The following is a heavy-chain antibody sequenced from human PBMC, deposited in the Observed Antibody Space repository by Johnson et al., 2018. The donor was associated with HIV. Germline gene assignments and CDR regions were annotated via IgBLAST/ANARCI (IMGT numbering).Heavy chain of an antibody. D-gene: IGHD3-3*01. V-gene: IGHV3-13*01. CDR3: ARDALLRFLEWFI. Sequence: VQLVESGGGWVQPGGSLRLSCAASGFTFSSYDMHWVRQATGKGLEWVSAIGTAGDTYDPGSWKGRFTIYRDNSKNTLYLQMTSLRPKDTAVYYCARDALLRFLEWFIWGQGTMVTVSS. CDR1: GFTFSSYD. CDR2: IGTAGDT. J-gene: IGHJ3*02.